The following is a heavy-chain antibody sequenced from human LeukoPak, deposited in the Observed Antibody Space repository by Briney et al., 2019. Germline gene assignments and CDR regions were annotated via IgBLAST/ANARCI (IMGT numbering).Heavy chain of an antibody. D-gene: IGHD5-18*01. CDR3: ARVAPTVIVDTAMVPYYYYYMDV. V-gene: IGHV4-4*07. Sequence: SETLSLTCTVSGGSISSYYWSWIRQPAGKGLEWIGRIYTSGSTNYNPSLKSRVTISVDTSKNQFSLKLSSVTAADTAVYYCARVAPTVIVDTAMVPYYYYYMDVWGKGTTVTVSS. J-gene: IGHJ6*03. CDR2: IYTSGST. CDR1: GGSISSYY.